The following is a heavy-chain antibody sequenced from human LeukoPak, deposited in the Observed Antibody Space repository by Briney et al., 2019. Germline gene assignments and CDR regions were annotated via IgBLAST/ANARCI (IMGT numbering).Heavy chain of an antibody. Sequence: GGSLRLSCAASVFTFSIYWMIWVRQAPGKGREWVANIKQDGSEKQYVDSVKGRFTISRDNVKNSLYLQMNSLRVEDTAVYYCAKASRGPGETYWGQGTLVTVSS. V-gene: IGHV3-7*01. J-gene: IGHJ4*02. CDR1: VFTFSIYW. CDR2: IKQDGSEK. CDR3: AKASRGPGETY. D-gene: IGHD3-10*01.